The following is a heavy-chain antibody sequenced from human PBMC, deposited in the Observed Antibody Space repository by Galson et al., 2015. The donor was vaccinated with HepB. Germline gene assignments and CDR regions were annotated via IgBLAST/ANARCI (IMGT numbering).Heavy chain of an antibody. V-gene: IGHV3-49*03. CDR3: TGTRTYDFAVDY. CDR1: GVTFGDLG. D-gene: IGHD1-7*01. Sequence: SLRLSCAASGVTFGDLGLSWFRQAPGKGLEWVGFIRSKTYGGPVEYAASVEGRFTISRDDSTSIAYLQMNSLKTEDTAVYYCTGTRTYDFAVDYWGQGTLVTVSS. J-gene: IGHJ4*02. CDR2: IRSKTYGGPV.